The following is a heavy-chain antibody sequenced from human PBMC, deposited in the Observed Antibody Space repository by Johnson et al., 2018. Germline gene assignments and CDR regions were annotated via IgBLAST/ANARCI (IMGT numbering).Heavy chain of an antibody. Sequence: QVQLVQSGAEVREPGASVKVSCKASGYTFTSYEINWVRQATGKGLEWMGWMTPNSGNTDYAQNFQARVTMTRNSSITTDYMELSSMRSEDTAVSYCAELLALPDFYYGMDVWGQGTTVTVSS. CDR1: GYTFTSYE. CDR2: MTPNSGNT. D-gene: IGHD3-3*01. CDR3: AELLALPDFYYGMDV. J-gene: IGHJ6*02. V-gene: IGHV1-8*01.